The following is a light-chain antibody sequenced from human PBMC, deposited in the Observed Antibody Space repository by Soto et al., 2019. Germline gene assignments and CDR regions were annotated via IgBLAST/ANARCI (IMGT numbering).Light chain of an antibody. CDR1: SSNVGNYNY. J-gene: IGLJ1*01. Sequence: QSALTQPASVSGSPGQSITISCTGTSSNVGNYNYVSWYQQQPGKAPKLLIYDVRNRPSGVSNRFSGSKSGNTASLTISGLQAEDEADYYCISYTSRSTLEVFGTGTKLTVL. V-gene: IGLV2-14*03. CDR2: DVR. CDR3: ISYTSRSTLEV.